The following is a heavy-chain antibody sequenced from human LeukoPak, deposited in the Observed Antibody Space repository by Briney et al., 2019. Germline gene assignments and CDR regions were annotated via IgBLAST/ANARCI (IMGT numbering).Heavy chain of an antibody. CDR3: AKDSGRLAALVRGVIPRNY. Sequence: GGSLRLSCAASGFTFSSYGMHWVRQAPGKGLEWVAVISYDGSNKYYPDSVKGRFTISRDNSKNTLYLQMNSLRAEDTAVYYCAKDSGRLAALVRGVIPRNYWGQGTLVSVSS. CDR2: ISYDGSNK. D-gene: IGHD3-10*01. V-gene: IGHV3-30*18. CDR1: GFTFSSYG. J-gene: IGHJ4*02.